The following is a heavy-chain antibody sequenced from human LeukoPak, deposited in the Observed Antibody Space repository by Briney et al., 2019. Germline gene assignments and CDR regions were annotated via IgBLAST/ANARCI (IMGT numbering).Heavy chain of an antibody. V-gene: IGHV1-2*06. CDR2: INPNSGGT. CDR3: ARDLKITMIVVVTPSFDY. D-gene: IGHD3-22*01. CDR1: GYTFTGYY. J-gene: IGHJ4*02. Sequence: ASLKVSCKASGYTFTGYYMHWVRQAPGQGLEWMGRINPNSGGTNYAQKFQGRVTMTRDTSISTAYMELSRLRSDDTAVYYCARDLKITMIVVVTPSFDYWGQGTLVTVSS.